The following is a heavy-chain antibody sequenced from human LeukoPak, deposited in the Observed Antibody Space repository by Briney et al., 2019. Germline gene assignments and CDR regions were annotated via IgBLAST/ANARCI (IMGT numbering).Heavy chain of an antibody. Sequence: PGGSLRLSCAASGFTFSSYAMHWVRQAPGKGLEWVAVISYDGSNKYYADSVKGRFTISRDNSKNTLYLQMNSLRAEDTAVYYCARDRGGSYAFDIWGQGTMVTVSS. CDR1: GFTFSSYA. J-gene: IGHJ3*02. CDR3: ARDRGGSYAFDI. CDR2: ISYDGSNK. V-gene: IGHV3-30*04. D-gene: IGHD1-26*01.